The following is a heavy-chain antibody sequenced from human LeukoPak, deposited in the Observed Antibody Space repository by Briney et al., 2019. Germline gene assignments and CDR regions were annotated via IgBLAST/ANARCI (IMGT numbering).Heavy chain of an antibody. V-gene: IGHV1-2*02. D-gene: IGHD3-3*01. CDR2: INPNSGGT. CDR3: ARGRDFWSGYDENWFDP. J-gene: IGHJ5*02. Sequence: GASVKVSCKASGYTFTGYYMHWVRQAPGQGLEWMGWINPNSGGTNYAQKFQGRVTMTRDTSISTAYMELSRLRSDDTAVYYCARGRDFWSGYDENWFDPWGQGTLVTVSS. CDR1: GYTFTGYY.